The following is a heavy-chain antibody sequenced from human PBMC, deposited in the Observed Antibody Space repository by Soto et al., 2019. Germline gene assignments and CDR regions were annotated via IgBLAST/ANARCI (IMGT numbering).Heavy chain of an antibody. CDR2: IYYSGST. CDR3: ARVTGSYYYYYYMDV. Sequence: SETLSLTCTVSGGSISSYYWSWIRQPPGKGLEWIGYIYYSGSTNYNPSLKSRVTISVDTSKNQFSLKLSSVTAADTAVYYCARVTGSYYYYYYMDVCGKGTTVTVSS. CDR1: GGSISSYY. J-gene: IGHJ6*03. V-gene: IGHV4-59*08. D-gene: IGHD1-1*01.